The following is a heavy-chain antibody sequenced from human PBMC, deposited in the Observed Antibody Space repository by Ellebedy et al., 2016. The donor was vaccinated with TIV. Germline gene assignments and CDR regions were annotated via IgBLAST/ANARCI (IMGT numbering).Heavy chain of an antibody. V-gene: IGHV3-64D*06. CDR1: GFTFSTYA. J-gene: IGHJ4*02. CDR3: VKGVSWYSFFDY. CDR2: ITSNGGTT. Sequence: GESLKISCSASGFTFSTYAMQWVRQAPGKGLEYVSGITSNGGTTSYADSMKGRFTISRDNSKNTLYLQMSSLRTENTAVYYCVKGVSWYSFFDYWGQGSLVTVSS. D-gene: IGHD2-15*01.